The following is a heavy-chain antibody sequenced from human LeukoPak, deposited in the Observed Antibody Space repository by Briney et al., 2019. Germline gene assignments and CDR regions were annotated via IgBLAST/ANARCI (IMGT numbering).Heavy chain of an antibody. D-gene: IGHD2-2*01. CDR3: AREYGWGYCSSTSCLRYIGLDC. Sequence: SVKVSCKASGGTFSSYAISWVRQAPGQGLEWMGRIIPILGIANYAQKFQGRVTITADKSTSTAYMELSSLRSEDTAVYYCAREYGWGYCSSTSCLRYIGLDCWGQGTLVTVSS. V-gene: IGHV1-69*04. J-gene: IGHJ4*02. CDR2: IIPILGIA. CDR1: GGTFSSYA.